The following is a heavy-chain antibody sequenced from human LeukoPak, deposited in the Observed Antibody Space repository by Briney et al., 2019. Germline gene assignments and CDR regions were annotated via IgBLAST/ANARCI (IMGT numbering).Heavy chain of an antibody. CDR3: ARHIGGDGYKTRKGYFDL. CDR2: IYFSGIT. J-gene: IGHJ2*01. Sequence: KPSETLSLTCTVSGGSISSRSHYWAWIRQSPEKGLEWIATIYFSGITYYNHFLKSRVTISVDPSKDQFSLKLSSVTAADTAVYYCARHIGGDGYKTRKGYFDLWGRGTLVTVSS. V-gene: IGHV4-39*01. CDR1: GGSISSRSHY. D-gene: IGHD5-24*01.